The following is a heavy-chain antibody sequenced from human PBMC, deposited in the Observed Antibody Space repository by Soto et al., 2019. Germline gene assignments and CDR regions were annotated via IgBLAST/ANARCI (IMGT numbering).Heavy chain of an antibody. V-gene: IGHV1-69*13. CDR1: GGTFSSYA. CDR2: IIPIFGTA. CDR3: ASNEVEMATITTLHYYYYGMDV. D-gene: IGHD5-12*01. Sequence: SVKVSCKASGGTFSSYAISWVRQAPGQGLEWMGGIIPIFGTANYAQKFQGRVTITADESTSTAYMELSSLRSEDTAVYYCASNEVEMATITTLHYYYYGMDVRGQGTKVTVSS. J-gene: IGHJ6*02.